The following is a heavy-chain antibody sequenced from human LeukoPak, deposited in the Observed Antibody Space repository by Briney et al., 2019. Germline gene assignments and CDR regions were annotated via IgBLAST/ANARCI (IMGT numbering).Heavy chain of an antibody. D-gene: IGHD1-26*01. CDR2: INHSGNT. J-gene: IGHJ4*02. CDR3: ARQGSGSSYYYYTLPY. Sequence: SETLSLTCAVYGGSLSGYYWSWIRQPPGKGLEWIGEINHSGNTNYNPSLKSRVTMSVDTSKNHFYLELISVTAADTAVYYCARQGSGSSYYYYTLPYWGQGTLVTVPS. CDR1: GGSLSGYY. V-gene: IGHV4-34*01.